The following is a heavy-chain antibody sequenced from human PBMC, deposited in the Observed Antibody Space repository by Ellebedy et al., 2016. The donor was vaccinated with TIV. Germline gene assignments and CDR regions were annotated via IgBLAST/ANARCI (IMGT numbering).Heavy chain of an antibody. J-gene: IGHJ5*02. D-gene: IGHD3-16*01. Sequence: GGSLRLSCVASGFSFRSYWMSWVRQAPGKGLEWVANIYQDGSTQYYVDSVKGRFTISRDNAKNSLFLQMNNLRVEDTAVYYCARRGSYGDYAVQVNSWFDRWGRGTLVSVSS. V-gene: IGHV3-7*01. CDR3: ARRGSYGDYAVQVNSWFDR. CDR2: IYQDGSTQ. CDR1: GFSFRSYW.